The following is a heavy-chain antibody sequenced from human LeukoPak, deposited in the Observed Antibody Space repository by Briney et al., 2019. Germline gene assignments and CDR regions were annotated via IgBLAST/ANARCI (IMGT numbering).Heavy chain of an antibody. CDR3: ARENYDSSGYYPFY. V-gene: IGHV4-59*12. D-gene: IGHD3-22*01. CDR2: IYYSGST. J-gene: IGHJ4*02. Sequence: KPSETLSLTCTVSGGSISSYYWSWIRQPPGKGLEWIGYIYYSGSTYYNPSLKSRVTISVDTSKNQFSLKLSSVTAADTAVYYCARENYDSSGYYPFYWGQGTLVTVSS. CDR1: GGSISSYY.